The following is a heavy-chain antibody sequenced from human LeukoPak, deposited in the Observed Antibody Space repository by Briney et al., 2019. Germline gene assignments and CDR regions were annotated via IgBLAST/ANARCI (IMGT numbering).Heavy chain of an antibody. CDR2: IIPIFGTA. J-gene: IGHJ4*02. D-gene: IGHD3-16*01. V-gene: IGHV1-69*13. CDR3: ARDRYGGQFDY. CDR1: GGTFSSYA. Sequence: ASVKVSCKASGGTFSSYAISWVRQAPGQGLEWMGGIIPIFGTANYAQKFQGRVTITADESTSTAYMELSSLRSKDTAVYYCARDRYGGQFDYWGQGTLVTVSS.